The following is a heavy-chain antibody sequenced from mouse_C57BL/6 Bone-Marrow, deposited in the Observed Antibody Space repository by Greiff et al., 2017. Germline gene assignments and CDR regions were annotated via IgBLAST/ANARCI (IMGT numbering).Heavy chain of an antibody. Sequence: EVQLQESGPELVKPGDSVKISCKASGYSFTGYFMNWVMQSHGKSLEWIGRINPYNGDTFYNQKFKGKATLTVDKSSSTAHMELRSLTSEDSAVYYWAKEGIYYYGSSYGYFDVWGTGTTVTVSS. CDR3: AKEGIYYYGSSYGYFDV. D-gene: IGHD1-1*01. J-gene: IGHJ1*03. CDR2: INPYNGDT. CDR1: GYSFTGYF. V-gene: IGHV1-20*01.